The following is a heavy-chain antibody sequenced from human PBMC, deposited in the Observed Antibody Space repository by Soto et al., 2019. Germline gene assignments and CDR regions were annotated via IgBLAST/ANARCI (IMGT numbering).Heavy chain of an antibody. J-gene: IGHJ4*02. CDR2: TYRGSESYN. CDR1: GDSVSNNAVA. V-gene: IGHV6-1*01. CDR3: ARGKNAAFDY. Sequence: PSQTLSLTCAISGDSVSNNAVAWNWIRQSPSGGLEWLGRTYRGSESYNDYSISLKSRVTINSDPSKNQFSLQLTSMTSEDTAVYYCARGKNAAFDYWGQGTLVTVSS.